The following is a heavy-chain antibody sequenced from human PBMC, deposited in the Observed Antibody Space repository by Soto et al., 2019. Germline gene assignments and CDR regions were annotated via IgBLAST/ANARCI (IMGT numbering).Heavy chain of an antibody. CDR2: ISGSADST. CDR3: AKTRGAMIYAISVYGMDV. Sequence: EVQLLESGGGFIHPGGSLRLSCAASGFSFSSFAMNWVRQAPGKGLEWVSIISGSADSTFYADSVKGRFTISRDNSKSQLYLQINSLRAEDTAVYYCAKTRGAMIYAISVYGMDVWGQGTTVTVSS. CDR1: GFSFSSFA. J-gene: IGHJ6*02. D-gene: IGHD2-2*01. V-gene: IGHV3-23*01.